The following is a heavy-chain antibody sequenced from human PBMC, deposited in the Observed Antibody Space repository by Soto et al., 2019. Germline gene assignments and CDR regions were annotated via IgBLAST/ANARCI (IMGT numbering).Heavy chain of an antibody. Sequence: QVQLVESGGGMVQPGRSLRLSCIASGFTFSNYAMHWVRQAPGQGLEWVAIIWYDGSNQFYADSVKGRFTISRDNSKNSLYLQMNNLRAEDTAVYYCARDLADYWGQGTLVTVSS. CDR2: IWYDGSNQ. CDR1: GFTFSNYA. CDR3: ARDLADY. V-gene: IGHV3-33*01. J-gene: IGHJ4*02.